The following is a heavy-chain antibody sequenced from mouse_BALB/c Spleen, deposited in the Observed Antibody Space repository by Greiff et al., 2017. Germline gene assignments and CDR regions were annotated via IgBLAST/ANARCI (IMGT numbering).Heavy chain of an antibody. V-gene: IGHV14-3*02. J-gene: IGHJ3*01. CDR1: GFNIKDTY. Sequence: EVPLQQSGAELVKPGASVKLSCTASGFNIKDTYMHWVKQRPEQGLEWIGRIDPANGNTKYDPKFPGKATITADTSSNTAYLQLSSLTSGDTAVYYCARGGGYSWFAYWGQGTLVTVSA. D-gene: IGHD2-3*01. CDR2: IDPANGNT. CDR3: ARGGGYSWFAY.